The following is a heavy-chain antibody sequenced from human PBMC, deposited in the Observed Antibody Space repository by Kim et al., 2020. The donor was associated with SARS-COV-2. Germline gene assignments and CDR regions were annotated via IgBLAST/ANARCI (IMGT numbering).Heavy chain of an antibody. CDR2: ISSSGSTI. CDR3: ARLVGSGSYYYYGMDV. D-gene: IGHD3-22*01. J-gene: IGHJ6*02. CDR1: GFTFSDYY. V-gene: IGHV3-11*01. Sequence: GGSLRLSCAASGFTFSDYYMSWIRQAPGKGLEWVSYISSSGSTIYYADSVKGRFTISRDNAKNSLYLQMNSLRAEDTAVYYCARLVGSGSYYYYGMDVWGQGTTVTVSS.